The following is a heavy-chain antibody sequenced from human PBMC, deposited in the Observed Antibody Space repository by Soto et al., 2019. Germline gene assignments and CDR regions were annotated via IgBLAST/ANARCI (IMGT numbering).Heavy chain of an antibody. CDR2: IIPKFGTT. D-gene: IGHD4-17*01. CDR3: ARELDPYYGGNSLSLDS. CDR1: GGSFSTYG. V-gene: IGHV1-69*13. Sequence: QVQLVQSGAEVKKPGSSVKVSCKASGGSFSTYGINWVRLAPGQGLEWMGGIIPKFGTTNYAQKFQGRFTITADESTTTAYMELNYLRSEDTAVYFCARELDPYYGGNSLSLDSWGQGTLVTVSS. J-gene: IGHJ4*02.